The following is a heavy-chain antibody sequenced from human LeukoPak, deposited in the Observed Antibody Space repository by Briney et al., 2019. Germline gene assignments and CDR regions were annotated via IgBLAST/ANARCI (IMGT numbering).Heavy chain of an antibody. CDR3: ARAMGYSSSSYYFDY. CDR2: INPNSGGT. D-gene: IGHD6-6*01. Sequence: GASVKVSCKASGYTFTGYYMHWVRQAPGQGLEWMGWINPNSGGTNYAQKVQGRVTMTRDTSISTAYMELRRLRSDDTAVYYCARAMGYSSSSYYFDYWGQGTLVTVSS. V-gene: IGHV1-2*02. J-gene: IGHJ4*02. CDR1: GYTFTGYY.